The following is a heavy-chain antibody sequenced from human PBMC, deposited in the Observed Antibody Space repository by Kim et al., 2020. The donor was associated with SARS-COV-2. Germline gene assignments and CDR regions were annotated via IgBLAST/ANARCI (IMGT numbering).Heavy chain of an antibody. CDR3: ARELDLTRIAAAGGLRGWFDP. Sequence: GGSLRLSCAASGFTFSSYSMNWVRQAPGKGLEWVSSISSSSSYIYYADSVKGRFTISRDNAKNSLYLQMNSLRAEDTAVYYCARELDLTRIAAAGGLRGWFDPWGQGTLVTVSS. D-gene: IGHD6-13*01. V-gene: IGHV3-21*01. J-gene: IGHJ5*02. CDR1: GFTFSSYS. CDR2: ISSSSSYI.